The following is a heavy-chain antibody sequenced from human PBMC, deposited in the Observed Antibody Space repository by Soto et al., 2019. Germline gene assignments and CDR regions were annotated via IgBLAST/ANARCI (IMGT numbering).Heavy chain of an antibody. Sequence: QVQLVESGGGVVQPGRSLRLSCAASGFTFSSHGVHWVRQAPGKGLEWVAVIWYDGSNKDYADSVKGRFTISRDNSKNTLYLQMNSRRVEDTAVYYCARDTYYYDSRSGKFDYWGQGTLVTVSS. D-gene: IGHD3-22*01. CDR1: GFTFSSHG. V-gene: IGHV3-33*01. J-gene: IGHJ4*02. CDR3: ARDTYYYDSRSGKFDY. CDR2: IWYDGSNK.